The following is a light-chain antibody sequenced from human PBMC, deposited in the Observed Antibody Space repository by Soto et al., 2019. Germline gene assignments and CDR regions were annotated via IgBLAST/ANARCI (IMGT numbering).Light chain of an antibody. CDR2: AAS. CDR3: QHSYITPWN. CDR1: QSISNY. V-gene: IGKV1-39*01. J-gene: IGKJ1*01. Sequence: DIQMTQSPSSLSTSVGDRVTITCRASQSISNYLNWYQQKPGKVPKLLIYAASRLQSGAPSRFSGSGSLTDFTLTISSLQPEDFATYYCQHSYITPWNFGHGTKVESK.